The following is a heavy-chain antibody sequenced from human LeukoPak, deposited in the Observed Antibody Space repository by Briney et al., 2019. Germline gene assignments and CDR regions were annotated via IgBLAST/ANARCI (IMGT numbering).Heavy chain of an antibody. CDR2: MSSNGGST. V-gene: IGHV3-64*01. Sequence: GGSLRLSCAASGFTFSSYAIHWVRQAPGKGLECVSAMSSNGGSTYYANSVKGRFTISRDNSKNTLFLQMGSLRGEDMAVYYCARFTSPRGMDVWGQGTTVTVSS. CDR1: GFTFSSYA. CDR3: ARFTSPRGMDV. J-gene: IGHJ6*02.